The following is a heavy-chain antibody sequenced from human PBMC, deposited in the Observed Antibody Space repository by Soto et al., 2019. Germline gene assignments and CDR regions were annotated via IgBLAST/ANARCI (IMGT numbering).Heavy chain of an antibody. CDR2: IIPIFGTA. Sequence: ASVKVSCKAPGGTFSSYAISWVRQAPGQGLEWMGGIIPIFGTANYAQKFQGRVTITADESTSTAYMELSSLRSEDTAVYYCAGGYSNGWSLHPYYFDYWGQGALVTVSS. D-gene: IGHD6-13*01. J-gene: IGHJ4*02. CDR1: GGTFSSYA. CDR3: AGGYSNGWSLHPYYFDY. V-gene: IGHV1-69*13.